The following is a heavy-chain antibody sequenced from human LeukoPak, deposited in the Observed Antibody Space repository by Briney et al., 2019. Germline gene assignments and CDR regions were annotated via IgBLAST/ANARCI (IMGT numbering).Heavy chain of an antibody. CDR2: IRSKANSYAT. D-gene: IGHD3-16*01. CDR3: TRQDGVFQFDY. CDR1: GFTFSGSA. Sequence: GGSLKLSCAASGFTFSGSAMHWVRQASGKGLEWVGRIRSKANSYATAYAASVKGRFTISRDDSKNTVYLQMYSLKTEDTAVYYCTRQDGVFQFDYWGQGTLVTVSS. J-gene: IGHJ4*02. V-gene: IGHV3-73*01.